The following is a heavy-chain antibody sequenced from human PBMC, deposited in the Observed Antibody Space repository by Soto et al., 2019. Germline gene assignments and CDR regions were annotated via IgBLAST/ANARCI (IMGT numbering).Heavy chain of an antibody. CDR3: ARELLWFGELCRYFDY. CDR2: ISYDGSNK. D-gene: IGHD3-10*01. CDR1: GFTFSSYA. V-gene: IGHV3-30-3*01. Sequence: HPGGSLRLSCAASGFTFSSYAMHWVRQAPGKGLEWVAVISYDGSNKYYADSVKGRFTISRDNSKNTLYLQMNSLRAEDTAVYYCARELLWFGELCRYFDYWGQGTLVTVSS. J-gene: IGHJ4*02.